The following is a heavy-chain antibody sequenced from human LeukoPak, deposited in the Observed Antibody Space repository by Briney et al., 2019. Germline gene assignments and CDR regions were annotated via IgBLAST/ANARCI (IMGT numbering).Heavy chain of an antibody. V-gene: IGHV6-1*01. Sequence: SQTLSLTCAISGDSVSSNSVTWNWIRQSPSIGLEWLGRTYYRSTWYNDYAVSVRGRITVNPDTSKNQFSLHLNSVTPEDTAVYYCARRLTQYDCFDPWGQGILVTVSS. D-gene: IGHD2-2*01. CDR2: TYYRSTWYN. J-gene: IGHJ5*02. CDR3: ARRLTQYDCFDP. CDR1: GDSVSSNSVT.